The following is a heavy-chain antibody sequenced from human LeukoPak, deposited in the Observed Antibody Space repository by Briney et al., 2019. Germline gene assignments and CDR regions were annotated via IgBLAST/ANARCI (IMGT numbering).Heavy chain of an antibody. J-gene: IGHJ4*02. V-gene: IGHV1-2*02. CDR2: INPNSGGT. D-gene: IGHD2/OR15-2a*01. CDR3: ARDNFSDLYDY. CDR1: GSTFTGYY. Sequence: ASVTVSCKASGSTFTGYYMHWVRQAPGQGLEWMGWINPNSGGTNYAQKFQGRVTMTRDTSSSTAYMELSRLRSDDTAVYYCARDNFSDLYDYWGQGTLVTVSS.